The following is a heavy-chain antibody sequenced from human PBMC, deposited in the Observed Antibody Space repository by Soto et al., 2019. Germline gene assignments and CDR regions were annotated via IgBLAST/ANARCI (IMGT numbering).Heavy chain of an antibody. CDR3: VSGGYDLRPYSSSWDVPFDY. CDR2: IYPGDSDT. Sequence: NPVESLKISCKGSGYSFTSYWIGWVRQMPGKGLEWMGIIYPGDSDTRYSPSFQGQVTISADKSISTAYLQWSSLKASDTAMYYCVSGGYDLRPYSSSWDVPFDYWGQGTLVTVSS. V-gene: IGHV5-51*03. D-gene: IGHD6-13*01. CDR1: GYSFTSYW. J-gene: IGHJ4*02.